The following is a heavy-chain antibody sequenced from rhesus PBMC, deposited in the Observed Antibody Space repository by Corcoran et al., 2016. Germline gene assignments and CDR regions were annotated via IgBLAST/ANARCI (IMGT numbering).Heavy chain of an antibody. D-gene: IGHD1-44*02. Sequence: QVQLQESGPGLVKPSETLSLTCDVSGASISSHWWSWVCQPPGKGLEWNGEINGNSGNTDYHPALKSRLYFSKGASKKQFSLKLSSVTAAVTAVYYCARESGEGYWGQGVLVTVSS. V-gene: IGHV4-80*01. CDR3: ARESGEGY. CDR2: INGNSGNT. J-gene: IGHJ4*01. CDR1: GASISSHW.